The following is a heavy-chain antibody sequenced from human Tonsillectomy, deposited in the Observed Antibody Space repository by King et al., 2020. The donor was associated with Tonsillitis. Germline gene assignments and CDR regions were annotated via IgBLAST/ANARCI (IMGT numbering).Heavy chain of an antibody. CDR3: AGDQHLIG. V-gene: IGHV3-21*01. J-gene: IGHJ4*02. Sequence: VQLVESGGGLVKPGGSLRLSCAASGFTFSSYSMNWVRQAPEKGLEWVSSISSSSSYIYYADSVKGRFTISRDNANNSLYLQMNSLRAEDTAVYYCAGDQHLIGWGQGTLVTVSS. CDR2: ISSSSSYI. CDR1: GFTFSSYS. D-gene: IGHD2/OR15-2a*01.